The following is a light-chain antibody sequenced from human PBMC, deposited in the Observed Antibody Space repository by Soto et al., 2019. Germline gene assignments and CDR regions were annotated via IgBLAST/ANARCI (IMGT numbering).Light chain of an antibody. CDR2: DTN. V-gene: IGLV1-51*01. CDR3: GTWDSRLSGVL. Sequence: QSVLTQPPSVSAAPGQTVTVSCSGNKSSVGRNYVSWYQQFPGTAPRLLIYDTNKRPSGIPGRFSGSKSGTSATLGITGLQTGDEAIYYCGTWDSRLSGVLFGGGTKLTVL. J-gene: IGLJ2*01. CDR1: KSSVGRNY.